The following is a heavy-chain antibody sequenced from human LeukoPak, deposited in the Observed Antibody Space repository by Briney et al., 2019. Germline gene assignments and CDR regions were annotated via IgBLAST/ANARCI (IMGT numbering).Heavy chain of an antibody. J-gene: IGHJ6*02. CDR3: ARVVNVGSCGSCDYYFGLDV. V-gene: IGHV3-30*04. CDR1: GFIFSNYA. D-gene: IGHD2-15*01. Sequence: EGSLRLSCAVSGFIFSNYAIHWVRQAPGKGLEWVAVISSDGSNKYYADSVKGRFTISRDNSKNTLFLQMNYLRADDTAVYYCARVVNVGSCGSCDYYFGLDVWGQGTTVTVSS. CDR2: ISSDGSNK.